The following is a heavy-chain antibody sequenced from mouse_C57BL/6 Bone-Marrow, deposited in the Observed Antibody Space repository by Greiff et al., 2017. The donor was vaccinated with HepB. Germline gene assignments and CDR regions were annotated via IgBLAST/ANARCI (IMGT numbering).Heavy chain of an antibody. CDR3: AREGPTIVRGWYFDV. J-gene: IGHJ1*03. D-gene: IGHD2-12*01. CDR1: GFTFSSYA. Sequence: EVKLVESGGGLVKPGGSLKLSCAASGFTFSSYAMSWVRQTPEKRLEWVATISDGGSYTYYPDNVKGRFTISRDNAKNNLYLQMSHLKSEDTAMYYCAREGPTIVRGWYFDVWGTGTTVTVSS. CDR2: ISDGGSYT. V-gene: IGHV5-4*01.